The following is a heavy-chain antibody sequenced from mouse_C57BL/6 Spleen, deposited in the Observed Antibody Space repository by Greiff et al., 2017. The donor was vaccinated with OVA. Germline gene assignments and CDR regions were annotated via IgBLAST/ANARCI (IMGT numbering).Heavy chain of an antibody. CDR1: GYTFTSYW. V-gene: IGHV1-50*01. Sequence: VKLQQPGAELVKPGASVKLSCKASGYTFTSYWMQWVKQRPGQGLEWIGEIDPSDSYTNYNQKFKGKATLTVDTSSSTAYMQLSSLTSEDSAVYYCARLLLYGMDYWGQGTSVNVSS. CDR2: IDPSDSYT. CDR3: ARLLLYGMDY. J-gene: IGHJ4*01. D-gene: IGHD1-1*01.